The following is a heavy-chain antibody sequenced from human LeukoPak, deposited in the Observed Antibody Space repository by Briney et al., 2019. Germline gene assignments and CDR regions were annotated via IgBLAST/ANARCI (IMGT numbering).Heavy chain of an antibody. CDR3: ARDMAGGYCSGGSCYLLGAFDI. Sequence: GGSLRLSCAAFGFTVSSNYMSWVRQAPGKGLEWVSVIYSGGSTYYADSVKGRFTISRDNSKNTLYLQMNSLRAEDTAVYYCARDMAGGYCSGGSCYLLGAFDIWGQGTMVTVSS. CDR2: IYSGGST. J-gene: IGHJ3*02. CDR1: GFTVSSNY. V-gene: IGHV3-53*01. D-gene: IGHD2-15*01.